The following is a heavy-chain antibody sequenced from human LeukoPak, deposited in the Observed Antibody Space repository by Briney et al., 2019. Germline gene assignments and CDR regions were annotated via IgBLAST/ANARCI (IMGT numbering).Heavy chain of an antibody. D-gene: IGHD5-24*01. CDR2: ISGSGNSI. J-gene: IGHJ4*02. CDR3: ARDRRWIQF. Sequence: GRSPRLSSAASGHTFSDEYMGWVRRAPRKGLEWISYISGSGNSIYYADSVKGRFTISRDSANNSLYLQMNSLRVEDASVYYCARDRRWIQFWGQGTLVIVSS. V-gene: IGHV3-11*01. CDR1: GHTFSDEY.